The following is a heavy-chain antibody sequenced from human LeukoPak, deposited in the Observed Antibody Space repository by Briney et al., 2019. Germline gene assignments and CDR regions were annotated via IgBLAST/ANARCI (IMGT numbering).Heavy chain of an antibody. CDR2: IYPSGNT. V-gene: IGHV4-4*07. J-gene: IGHJ3*01. CDR1: GGSFSNHF. Sequence: SETLSLTCSVSGGSFSNHFWSWVRQPAGKGLEWIGRIYPSGNTNYNPSLKGRVTMSVITSNNQVSLRLRSVTAADTAVYYCAANSGSDWGSFDLWGQGTLVTVSS. D-gene: IGHD5-12*01. CDR3: AANSGSDWGSFDL.